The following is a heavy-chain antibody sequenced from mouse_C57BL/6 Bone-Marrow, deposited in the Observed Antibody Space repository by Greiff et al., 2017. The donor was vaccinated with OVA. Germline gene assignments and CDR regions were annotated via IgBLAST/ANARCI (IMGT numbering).Heavy chain of an antibody. Sequence: VQLVESGAELVRPGTSVKVSCKASGYAFTNYLIEWVKQRPGQGLEWIGVINPGSGGTNYNEKFKGKATLTADKSSSTAYMQLSSLTSEDSAVYFCAYGSSLYYYAMDYWGQGTSVTVSS. CDR2: INPGSGGT. CDR1: GYAFTNYL. J-gene: IGHJ4*01. CDR3: AYGSSLYYYAMDY. D-gene: IGHD1-1*01. V-gene: IGHV1-54*01.